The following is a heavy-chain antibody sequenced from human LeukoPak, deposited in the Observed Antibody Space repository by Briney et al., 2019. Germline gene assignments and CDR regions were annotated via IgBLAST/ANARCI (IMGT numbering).Heavy chain of an antibody. CDR3: ARANYGDYGGAYFDY. V-gene: IGHV1-2*02. D-gene: IGHD4-17*01. CDR2: INPNSGGT. CDR1: GYTFTGYY. Sequence: ASVKVSCKASGYTFTGYYMHWVRQAPGQGLEWMGWINPNSGGTNYAQKFQGRVTMTRDTSISTAYMELSRLRSDDTAVYYCARANYGDYGGAYFDYWGQGTLVTVSS. J-gene: IGHJ4*02.